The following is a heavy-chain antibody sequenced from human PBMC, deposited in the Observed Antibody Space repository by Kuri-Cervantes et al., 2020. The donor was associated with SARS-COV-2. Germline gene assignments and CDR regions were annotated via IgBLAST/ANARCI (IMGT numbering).Heavy chain of an antibody. CDR2: ISYDGSNK. CDR3: ARGNSILLTWFDP. V-gene: IGHV3-30-3*01. CDR1: GFTFSSYA. Sequence: GSFLRPSWPATGFTFSSYAMHWFRQAPGKGLDGVAVISYDGSNKYYADSVKGRFTNSRDNSKNTLYLQMNSLRAEDTAVYYCARGNSILLTWFDPWGQGTLVTVSS. D-gene: IGHD1-7*01. J-gene: IGHJ5*02.